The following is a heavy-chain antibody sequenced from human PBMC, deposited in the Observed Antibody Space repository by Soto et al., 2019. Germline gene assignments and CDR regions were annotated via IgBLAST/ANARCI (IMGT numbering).Heavy chain of an antibody. Sequence: EVQLLESGGGLGQPAGSLRLSCAASGFRFSDYAMSWVRQAPGKGLEWVSIISGAGGSKYYADSVKGRFTISRDNSKNTVYLQLSRLRDEDTGLYYCAKANEPHVEFYYGMDVWGQGTAVTVS. CDR1: GFRFSDYA. D-gene: IGHD1-1*01. V-gene: IGHV3-23*01. CDR3: AKANEPHVEFYYGMDV. CDR2: ISGAGGSK. J-gene: IGHJ6*02.